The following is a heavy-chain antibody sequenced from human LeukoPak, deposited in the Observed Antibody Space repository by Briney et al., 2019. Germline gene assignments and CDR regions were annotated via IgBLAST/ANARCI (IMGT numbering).Heavy chain of an antibody. CDR2: ISDSGGKT. V-gene: IGHV3-23*01. Sequence: GGSLRLSCTAAGFTFNNYAMSWVRQAPGKGLEWVSHISDSGGKTYYADSVKGRFTISRDNSKNMLFVQMNSLRVEDTAVYYCVRGGFPGTAVADFDSWGQGTLVTVSS. CDR1: GFTFNNYA. CDR3: VRGGFPGTAVADFDS. J-gene: IGHJ4*02. D-gene: IGHD6-19*01.